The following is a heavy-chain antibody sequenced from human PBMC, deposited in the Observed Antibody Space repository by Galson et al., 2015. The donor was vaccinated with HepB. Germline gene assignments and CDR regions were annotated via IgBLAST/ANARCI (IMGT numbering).Heavy chain of an antibody. CDR3: AKDRLRWELPDAFDI. Sequence: SLRLSCAASGFTFYNYAMSWVRQAPGKGLECVSAISGSGSSTFYSDSVRGRFTISRDNSKNTLYLQMNSLRAEDTAVYYCAKDRLRWELPDAFDIWGQGTMVTGAS. D-gene: IGHD2-15*01. J-gene: IGHJ3*02. V-gene: IGHV3-23*01. CDR2: ISGSGSST. CDR1: GFTFYNYA.